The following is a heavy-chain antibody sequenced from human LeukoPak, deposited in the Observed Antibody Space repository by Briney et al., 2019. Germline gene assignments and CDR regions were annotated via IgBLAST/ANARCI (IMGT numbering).Heavy chain of an antibody. J-gene: IGHJ4*02. Sequence: GGSLRLSCAASGFTFSNYAMSWVRQAPGKGLEWVSSISSSSSYIYYADSVKGRFTISRDNAKNSLYLQMNSLRAEDTAVYYCARVGGSSSSNYWGQGTLVTVSS. V-gene: IGHV3-21*01. CDR1: GFTFSNYA. D-gene: IGHD6-6*01. CDR2: ISSSSSYI. CDR3: ARVGGSSSSNY.